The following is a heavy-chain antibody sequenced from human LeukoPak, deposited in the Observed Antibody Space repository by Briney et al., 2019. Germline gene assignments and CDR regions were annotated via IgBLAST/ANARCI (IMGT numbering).Heavy chain of an antibody. J-gene: IGHJ6*03. CDR3: ARDLVDIVGHYYYYMDV. D-gene: IGHD5-12*01. V-gene: IGHV4-59*12. CDR1: GGSISSYY. Sequence: SETLSLTCTVSGGSISSYYWSWIRQPPGKGLEWIGYIYYSGSTNYNPSLKSRVTISVDTSKNQFSLQLNSVTPEDTAVYYCARDLVDIVGHYYYYMDVWGKGTTVTISS. CDR2: IYYSGST.